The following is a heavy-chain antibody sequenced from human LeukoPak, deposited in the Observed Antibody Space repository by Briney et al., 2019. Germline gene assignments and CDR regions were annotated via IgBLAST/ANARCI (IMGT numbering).Heavy chain of an antibody. CDR1: GFTFSNAW. V-gene: IGHV3-15*01. CDR3: TTEAYYDFWSGYYPFDY. CDR2: IKSKTDGGTT. Sequence: GGSLRLSCAASGFTFSNAWMSWVRQAPGKGLEWVGRIKSKTDGGTTDYAAPVKGRFTISRDDSKNTLYLQMNSLKTEDTAVYYCTTEAYYDFWSGYYPFDYWGQGTLVTVSS. J-gene: IGHJ4*02. D-gene: IGHD3-3*01.